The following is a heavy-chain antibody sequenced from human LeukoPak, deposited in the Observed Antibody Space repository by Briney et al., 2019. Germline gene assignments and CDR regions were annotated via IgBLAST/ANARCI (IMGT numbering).Heavy chain of an antibody. CDR3: ARRGIGYCSSTSCYSDF. CDR1: GFTFSSYT. V-gene: IGHV3-21*01. J-gene: IGHJ4*02. Sequence: PGGSLSLSCAASGFTFSSYTMNWGRQAPGKGLEWVSVKGRFTISRDNAKNSLYLQMNSLRAEDTAVYYCARRGIGYCSSTSCYSDFWGQGTLVTVSS. D-gene: IGHD2-2*01.